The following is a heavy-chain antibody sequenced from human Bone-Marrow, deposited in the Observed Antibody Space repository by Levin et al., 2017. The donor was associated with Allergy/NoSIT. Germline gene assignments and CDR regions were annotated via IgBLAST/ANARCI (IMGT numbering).Heavy chain of an antibody. CDR3: ARDAGGGRIAVAGTGVDY. J-gene: IGHJ4*02. Sequence: SCAASGFTFSSYSMNWVRQAPGKGLEWVSYISSSSSTIYYADSVKGRFTISRDNAKNSLYLQMNSLRDEDTAVYYCARDAGGGRIAVAGTGVDYWGQGTLVTVSS. CDR2: ISSSSSTI. V-gene: IGHV3-48*02. CDR1: GFTFSSYS. D-gene: IGHD6-19*01.